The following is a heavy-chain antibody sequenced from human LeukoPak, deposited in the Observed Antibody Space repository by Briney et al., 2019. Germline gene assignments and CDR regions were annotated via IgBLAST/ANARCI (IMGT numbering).Heavy chain of an antibody. CDR1: GGSISSSSYY. J-gene: IGHJ3*02. CDR2: INHSGST. D-gene: IGHD4-17*01. CDR3: ARKIYGDYNAFDI. Sequence: KPSETLSLTCTVSGGSISSSSYYWGWIRQPPGKGLEWIGEINHSGSTNYNPSLKSRVTISVDTSKNQFSLKLSSVTAADTAVYYCARKIYGDYNAFDIWGQGTMVTVSS. V-gene: IGHV4-39*07.